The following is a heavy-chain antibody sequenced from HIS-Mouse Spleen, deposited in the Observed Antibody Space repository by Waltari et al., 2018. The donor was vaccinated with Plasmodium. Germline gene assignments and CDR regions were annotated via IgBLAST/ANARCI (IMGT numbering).Heavy chain of an antibody. J-gene: IGHJ2*01. CDR2: IISSSSYI. V-gene: IGHV3-21*01. CDR3: AREDILTGYYNDYWYFDL. D-gene: IGHD3-9*01. CDR1: GFTFSYYR. Sequence: AASGFTFSYYRMNWVRQAPGKGLEWVSSIISSSSYIYYADSVKGRFTISRDNAKNSLYLQMNSLRAEDTAVYYCAREDILTGYYNDYWYFDLWGRGSLVTVSS.